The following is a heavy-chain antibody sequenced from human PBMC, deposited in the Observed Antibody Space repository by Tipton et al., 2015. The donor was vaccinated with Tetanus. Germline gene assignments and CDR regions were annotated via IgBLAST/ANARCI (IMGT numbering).Heavy chain of an antibody. Sequence: QLVQSGAEVKKPGASLKVSCKASGYTFTGYHLYWVRQAPGQGLEWMGWIDPNSGGTVYAQKFQGRVTMTRGTSISTAYMELSRLRSDDTAVYYCARDRGDYIYYGMDVWGPGTTVTVSS. D-gene: IGHD3-22*01. CDR1: GYTFTGYH. CDR2: IDPNSGGT. V-gene: IGHV1-2*02. CDR3: ARDRGDYIYYGMDV. J-gene: IGHJ6*02.